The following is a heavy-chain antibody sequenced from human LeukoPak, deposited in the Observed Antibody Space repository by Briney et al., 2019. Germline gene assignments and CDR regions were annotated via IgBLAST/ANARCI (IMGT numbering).Heavy chain of an antibody. V-gene: IGHV4-59*01. CDR1: GGSISSYY. CDR2: IYYSGST. D-gene: IGHD3-10*01. Sequence: SETLSLTCTVSGGSISSYYWSWIRQPPGKGLEWIGYIYYSGSTNYNPSLKSRVTILVDTSKNQFSLKLSSVTAADTAVYYCARELYYYGSGSYSTYNWFDPWGQGTLVTVSS. CDR3: ARELYYYGSGSYSTYNWFDP. J-gene: IGHJ5*02.